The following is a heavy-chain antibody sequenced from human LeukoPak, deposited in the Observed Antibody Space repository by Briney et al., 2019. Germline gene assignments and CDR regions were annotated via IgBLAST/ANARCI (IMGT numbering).Heavy chain of an antibody. Sequence: GGSLRLSCAASGFTFSIYPMSWVRQAPGKGLEWVSAISGSGGSTYYADSVKGRFTISRDNSKNTLYLQMNSLRAEDTAVYYCAKAYYDILTGPLAGAFDIWGQGTMVTVSS. D-gene: IGHD3-9*01. CDR3: AKAYYDILTGPLAGAFDI. V-gene: IGHV3-23*01. CDR2: ISGSGGST. J-gene: IGHJ3*02. CDR1: GFTFSIYP.